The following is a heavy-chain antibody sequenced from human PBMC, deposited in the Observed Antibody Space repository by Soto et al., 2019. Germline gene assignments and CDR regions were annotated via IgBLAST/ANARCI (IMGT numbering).Heavy chain of an antibody. Sequence: PSETLSLTCTVSGGSISSYYWNWIRQPPGKGLEWIGDLYYSGSPNYNPSLKSRVTISVDRSKNQFSLKLSSVTAADTAMYYCASTSIAAAGKDYNWFDPWGQGTLVTVSS. J-gene: IGHJ5*02. D-gene: IGHD6-13*01. CDR2: LYYSGSP. CDR3: ASTSIAAAGKDYNWFDP. V-gene: IGHV4-59*12. CDR1: GGSISSYY.